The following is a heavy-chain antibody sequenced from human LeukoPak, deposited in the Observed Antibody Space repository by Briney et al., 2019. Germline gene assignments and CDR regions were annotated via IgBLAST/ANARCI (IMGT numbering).Heavy chain of an antibody. CDR1: GFSFNDYS. V-gene: IGHV3-48*04. J-gene: IGHJ4*02. CDR3: AKDQGGGYDLRGGEGFDY. D-gene: IGHD5-12*01. Sequence: GGSLRLSCTTSGFSFNDYSLNWVRQAPGKGLEWVSFISYTGNTIKYADSVKGRFTISRDNAKNSLYLQMNSLRAEDTAVYYCAKDQGGGYDLRGGEGFDYWGQGTLVTVSS. CDR2: ISYTGNTI.